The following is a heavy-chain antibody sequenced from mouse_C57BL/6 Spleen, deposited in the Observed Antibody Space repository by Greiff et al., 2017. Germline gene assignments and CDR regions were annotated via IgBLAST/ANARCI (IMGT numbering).Heavy chain of an antibody. V-gene: IGHV1-72*01. J-gene: IGHJ4*01. CDR3: ATLITTMDY. Sequence: VQLQQPGAELVKPGASVKLSCKASGYTFTSYWMHWVKQRPGRGLEWIGMIDPNSGGTKYNEKFKSKATLTVDKASSTAYMQLSSLTSEDSAVYYSATLITTMDYWGQGTSVTVSS. CDR2: IDPNSGGT. D-gene: IGHD1-1*01. CDR1: GYTFTSYW.